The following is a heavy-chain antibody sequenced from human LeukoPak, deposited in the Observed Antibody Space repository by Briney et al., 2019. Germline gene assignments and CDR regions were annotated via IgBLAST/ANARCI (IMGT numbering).Heavy chain of an antibody. Sequence: PSETLSLTCTVSGGSISSYYWSWIRQPPGKGLEWIGYIYYSGSTNYNPSLKSRVTISVDTSKNQFSLKLSSVTAADTAVYYCARGDYYDSSGYYPIFDYWGQGTLVTVSS. CDR3: ARGDYYDSSGYYPIFDY. CDR1: GGSISSYY. J-gene: IGHJ4*02. CDR2: IYYSGST. D-gene: IGHD3-22*01. V-gene: IGHV4-59*01.